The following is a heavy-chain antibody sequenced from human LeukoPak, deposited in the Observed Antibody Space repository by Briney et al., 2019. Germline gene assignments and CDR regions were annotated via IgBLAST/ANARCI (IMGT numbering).Heavy chain of an antibody. V-gene: IGHV4-4*07. J-gene: IGHJ3*02. CDR3: ARVKKDYDSSGYYTPFVVGAFDI. Sequence: SETLSLTFTVSGDSLSSYYWSWIRQPAGKGLEWIGRIYTSGNTKYNPSLKSRVIISADTSKNQFSLKMSSVTAADTAVYYCARVKKDYDSSGYYTPFVVGAFDIWGQGTWSPSLQ. CDR1: GDSLSSYY. D-gene: IGHD3-22*01. CDR2: IYTSGNT.